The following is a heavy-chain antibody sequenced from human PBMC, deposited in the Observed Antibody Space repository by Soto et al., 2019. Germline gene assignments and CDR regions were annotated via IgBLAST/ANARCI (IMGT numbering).Heavy chain of an antibody. CDR2: INAGNGNT. CDR3: ERDANNYDYAMDV. J-gene: IGHJ6*02. CDR1: GFTFISYA. V-gene: IGHV1-3*01. Sequence: QVQLVQSVAEVKKPGASVKVSCKASGFTFISYAIHWVRQAPGHRLEWMGWINAGNGNTKYSRRFQGRLTITRDTSASTAYMELSSLRSEDTAVYYCERDANNYDYAMDVWGQGTTVTVSS. D-gene: IGHD2-15*01.